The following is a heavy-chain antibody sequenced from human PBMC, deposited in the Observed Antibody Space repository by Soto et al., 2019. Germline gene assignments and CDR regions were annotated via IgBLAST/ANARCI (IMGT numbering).Heavy chain of an antibody. J-gene: IGHJ6*02. Sequence: VASVKVSCKASGYTFTSYAMHWVRQAPGQRLEWMGWINAGNGNTKYSQKFQGRVTITRDTSASTAYMELSSLRSEDTAVYYCARDQRDTAMGPYGMDVWGQGTTVTVS. CDR2: INAGNGNT. CDR3: ARDQRDTAMGPYGMDV. D-gene: IGHD5-18*01. V-gene: IGHV1-3*01. CDR1: GYTFTSYA.